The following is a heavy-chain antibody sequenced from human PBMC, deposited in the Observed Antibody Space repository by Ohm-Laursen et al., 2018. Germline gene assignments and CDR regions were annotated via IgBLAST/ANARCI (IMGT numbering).Heavy chain of an antibody. Sequence: ASVKVSCKASGYTFTSYDINWVRQATGQGLEWMGWMNPNSGNTGYAQKFQGRVTMTRNTSISTAYMELSSLRSEDTAVYYCARGGHYGSGSYSYYYYYGMDVWGQGTTVTVSS. CDR2: MNPNSGNT. CDR3: ARGGHYGSGSYSYYYYYGMDV. J-gene: IGHJ6*02. CDR1: GYTFTSYD. V-gene: IGHV1-8*01. D-gene: IGHD3-10*01.